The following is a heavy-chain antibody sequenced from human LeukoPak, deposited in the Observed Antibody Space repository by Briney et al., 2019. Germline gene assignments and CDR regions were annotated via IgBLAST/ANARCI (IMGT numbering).Heavy chain of an antibody. CDR1: GGSITSYY. CDR2: IYYSGST. Sequence: SETLSLTCILCGGSITSYYSSWIRQPPGKGLEWIGYIYYSGSTNYNPSPKSRVTIPVATSKNQFPLKLKSVTAADTAVYYCARARGVETAMVTGLYYYYYYYMDVWGKGTTVTVSS. CDR3: ARARGVETAMVTGLYYYYYYYMDV. V-gene: IGHV4-59*01. D-gene: IGHD5-18*01. J-gene: IGHJ6*03.